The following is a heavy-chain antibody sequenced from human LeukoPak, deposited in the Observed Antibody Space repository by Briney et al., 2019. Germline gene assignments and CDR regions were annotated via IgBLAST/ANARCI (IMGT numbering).Heavy chain of an antibody. CDR3: ARSGGSHYQIYSSSWLIDY. Sequence: SVKVSCKASGGTFSSYAISWVRQAPGQGLEWMGGIIPIFGTANYAQKFQGRVTITTDESTSTAYMELSSLRSEDTAVYYCARSGGSHYQIYSSSWLIDYWGQGTLVTVSS. V-gene: IGHV1-69*05. J-gene: IGHJ4*02. CDR2: IIPIFGTA. D-gene: IGHD6-13*01. CDR1: GGTFSSYA.